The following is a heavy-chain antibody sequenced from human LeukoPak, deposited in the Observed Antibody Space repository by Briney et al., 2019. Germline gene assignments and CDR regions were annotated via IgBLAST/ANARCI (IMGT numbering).Heavy chain of an antibody. Sequence: SETLSLTCAVYGGSFSGYYWSWFRQPPGKGLEWIGEVSQGEGTHYNPSLESRVTISEDTSRNQFSLNLNSVTAADTGVYYCARDGGYCDGITCPGDFWGQGTLVTVSS. CDR3: ARDGGYCDGITCPGDF. CDR2: VSQGEGT. CDR1: GGSFSGYY. D-gene: IGHD2-21*01. V-gene: IGHV4-34*01. J-gene: IGHJ4*02.